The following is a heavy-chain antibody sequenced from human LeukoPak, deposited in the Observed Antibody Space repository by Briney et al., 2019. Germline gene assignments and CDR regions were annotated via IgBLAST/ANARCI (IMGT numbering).Heavy chain of an antibody. CDR3: AGERGEEYSSGWYKRNYFDN. CDR2: GDYSGGT. J-gene: IGHJ4*02. Sequence: SETLSLTCTVSGDSFSSVTDYWAWFRQPPGKGLEWIASGDYSGGTYYNPSLESRVAISADMSKNQFSLKLTSVTGADTAVYYCAGERGEEYSSGWYKRNYFDNWGQGIRVTGSS. CDR1: GDSFSSVTDY. D-gene: IGHD6-19*01. V-gene: IGHV4-39*07.